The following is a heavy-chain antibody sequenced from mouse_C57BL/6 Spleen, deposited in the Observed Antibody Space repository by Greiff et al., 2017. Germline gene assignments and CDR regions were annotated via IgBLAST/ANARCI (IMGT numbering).Heavy chain of an antibody. CDR3: ARAPLVTTGVASRMDD. Sequence: VQLQQSGAELARPGASVTLSCKASGYSFTSYGISWVKQRTGQGLEWIGEFCPRSGNTSYNEKFEGKATLTADKSSSPAYMELRSLTSEDSAVYCWARAPLVTTGVASRMDDWGQGTSVTVSS. CDR2: FCPRSGNT. CDR1: GYSFTSYG. V-gene: IGHV1-81*01. D-gene: IGHD1-1*01. J-gene: IGHJ4*01.